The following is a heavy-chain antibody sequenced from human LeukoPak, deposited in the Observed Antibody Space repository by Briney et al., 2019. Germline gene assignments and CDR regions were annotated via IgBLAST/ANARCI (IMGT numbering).Heavy chain of an antibody. CDR1: GFTFSSYG. D-gene: IGHD3-10*01. J-gene: IGHJ3*02. CDR2: ISYDGSNK. CDR3: ARERYGSGSYSAFDI. V-gene: IGHV3-30*03. Sequence: GGSLRLSCAASGFTFSSYGMHWVRQAPGKGLEWVAVISYDGSNKYYADSVKGRFTISRDNSKNSLYLQMNSLRAEDTAVYYCARERYGSGSYSAFDIWGQGTMVTVSS.